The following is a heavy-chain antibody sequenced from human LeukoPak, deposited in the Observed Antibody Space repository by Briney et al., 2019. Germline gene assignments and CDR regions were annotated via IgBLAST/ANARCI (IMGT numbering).Heavy chain of an antibody. CDR2: IRYDGSNK. D-gene: IGHD1-26*01. CDR3: AREFSYSGRYANWFDP. V-gene: IGHV3-30*02. Sequence: GSLRLSCAASGFTFSSYGMHWVRQAPGKGLEWVAFIRYDGSNKYYADSVKGRFTISRDNAKNTLYLQMNSLRAEDTAVYYCAREFSYSGRYANWFDPWGQGTLVTVSS. CDR1: GFTFSSYG. J-gene: IGHJ5*02.